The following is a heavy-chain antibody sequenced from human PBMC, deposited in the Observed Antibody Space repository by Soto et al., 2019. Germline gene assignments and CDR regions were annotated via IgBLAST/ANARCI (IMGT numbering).Heavy chain of an antibody. Sequence: QVQLQESGPGLVKPSETLSLTCTVSGGSISSYYWSWIRQPPGKGLEWIGYIYYSGSTNYNPSLKSRVTISVDTSKNQFSLKLSSVTAADTAVYYCARLGDSSSWYITPFDYWGQGTLVTVSS. J-gene: IGHJ4*02. CDR3: ARLGDSSSWYITPFDY. V-gene: IGHV4-59*01. CDR2: IYYSGST. D-gene: IGHD6-13*01. CDR1: GGSISSYY.